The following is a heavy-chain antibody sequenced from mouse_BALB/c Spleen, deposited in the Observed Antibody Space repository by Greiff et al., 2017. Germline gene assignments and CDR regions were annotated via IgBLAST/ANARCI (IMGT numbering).Heavy chain of an antibody. CDR3: ARYYDYDGYYFDY. D-gene: IGHD2-4*01. J-gene: IGHJ2*01. CDR1: GYSITSGYY. V-gene: IGHV3-6*02. CDR2: ISYDGSN. Sequence: EVKLQESGPGLVKPSQSLSLTCSVTGYSITSGYYWNWIRQFPGNKLEWMGYISYDGSNNYNPSLKNRISITRDTSKNQFFLKLNSVTTEDTATYYCARYYDYDGYYFDYWGQGTTLTVSS.